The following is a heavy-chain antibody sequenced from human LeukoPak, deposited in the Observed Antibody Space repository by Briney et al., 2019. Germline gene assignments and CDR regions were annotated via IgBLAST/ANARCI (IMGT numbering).Heavy chain of an antibody. Sequence: PSETLSLTCTVSGGSISSSSYYWGWIRQPPGKGLEWIGTIYYSGSTYYNPSLKSRVTISVDTSKNQFSLKLSSVTAADTAVYYCARDGSSWSDNWFDPWGQGTLVTVSS. CDR1: GGSISSSSYY. CDR2: IYYSGST. V-gene: IGHV4-39*07. J-gene: IGHJ5*02. CDR3: ARDGSSWSDNWFDP. D-gene: IGHD6-13*01.